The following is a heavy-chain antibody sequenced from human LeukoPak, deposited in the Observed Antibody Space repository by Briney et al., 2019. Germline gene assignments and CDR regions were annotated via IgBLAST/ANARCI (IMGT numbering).Heavy chain of an antibody. D-gene: IGHD1-26*01. CDR2: FNPSGSST. CDR3: ATAGENYYDFYY. V-gene: IGHV1-46*01. Sequence: ASVKVSCKASGYTFTSYGISWVRQAPGQGLEWMGIFNPSGSSTTYAQKFQGRVTMTRDTSTSIVYMELSSLGSEDTAVYYCATAGENYYDFYYWGQGTLVTVSS. J-gene: IGHJ4*02. CDR1: GYTFTSYG.